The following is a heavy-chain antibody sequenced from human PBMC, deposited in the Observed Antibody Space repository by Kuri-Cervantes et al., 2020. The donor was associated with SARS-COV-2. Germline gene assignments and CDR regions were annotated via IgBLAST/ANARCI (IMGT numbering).Heavy chain of an antibody. Sequence: GESLKISCAASGFTFSSYAMNWVRQAPGKGLEWVSVIFSGGRGAYYADSVKGRFTISRDNSKNSLYLEMNSLRPEDTAVYYCAKVETASLDYWGQGTLVTVSS. CDR1: GFTFSSYA. CDR2: IFSGGRGA. V-gene: IGHV3-23*03. D-gene: IGHD3-3*01. J-gene: IGHJ4*02. CDR3: AKVETASLDY.